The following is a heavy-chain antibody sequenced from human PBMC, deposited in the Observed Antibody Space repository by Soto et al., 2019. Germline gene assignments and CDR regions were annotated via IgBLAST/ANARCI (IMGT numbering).Heavy chain of an antibody. Sequence: PGGSLRLSCAASGFTFSHYGMHWVRQAPGKGLEWVTFIWYDGSNKYYTNSVKGRFTVSRDNSKNTLYLQVNSLRAEDTAVYYCVRDAPHYDITGPPNHFDYWGQGTLVTVSS. J-gene: IGHJ4*02. CDR2: IWYDGSNK. CDR3: VRDAPHYDITGPPNHFDY. V-gene: IGHV3-33*01. D-gene: IGHD3-22*01. CDR1: GFTFSHYG.